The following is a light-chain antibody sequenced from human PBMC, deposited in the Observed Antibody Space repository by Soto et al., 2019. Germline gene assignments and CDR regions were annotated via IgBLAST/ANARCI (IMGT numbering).Light chain of an antibody. CDR1: QSFSSD. CDR2: STS. V-gene: IGKV3-15*01. J-gene: IGKJ4*01. CDR3: QQYNKWPLT. Sequence: EIVLTQSPATLSLSPGERATLSCRASQSFSSDLAWYQHKPGQAPRLLIYSTSTRATGVPDRFSGSGSGTEFTFTISSLQSEDFAVYYCQQYNKWPLTFGGGTKVETK.